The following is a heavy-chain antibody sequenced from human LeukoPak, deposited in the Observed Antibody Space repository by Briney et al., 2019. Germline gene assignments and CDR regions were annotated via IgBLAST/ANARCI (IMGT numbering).Heavy chain of an antibody. CDR1: GGSISSYY. CDR3: ARHDSSGYYH. D-gene: IGHD5-18*01. CDR2: IYYSGGT. V-gene: IGHV4-59*08. Sequence: SETLSLTCTVSGGSISSYYWSWIRQPPGKGLEWIGYIYYSGGTNYNPSLKSRVTMSVDTSKNQFSLKLTSVTAADRAVYYCARHDSSGYYHWGQGILVTVSS. J-gene: IGHJ4*02.